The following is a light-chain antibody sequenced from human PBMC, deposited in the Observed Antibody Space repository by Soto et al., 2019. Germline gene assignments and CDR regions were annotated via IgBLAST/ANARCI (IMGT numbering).Light chain of an antibody. CDR2: EVN. J-gene: IGLJ1*01. CDR1: NSDIGGYNF. V-gene: IGLV2-14*01. Sequence: QSALTQAASVSGSPRQSITISCVGTNSDIGGYNFVSWYQQHPGKAPKLMIFEVNKRPSGVSNRFSGSKSGNTASLTISGLQAEDEADYFCFSYTTGTTNVFGTGTKVTVL. CDR3: FSYTTGTTNV.